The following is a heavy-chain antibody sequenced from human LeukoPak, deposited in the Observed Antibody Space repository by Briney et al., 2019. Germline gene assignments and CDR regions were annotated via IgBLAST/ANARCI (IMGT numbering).Heavy chain of an antibody. CDR3: VKDDVVVPAAIGRDAFDI. CDR2: MSINGGST. J-gene: IGHJ3*02. V-gene: IGHV3-64D*06. Sequence: GGSLRLSCSASGFTFSSYAMHWVRQAPGKGLEYVSAMSINGGSTYYADSVKGRFTISRDNSKNTLYLQMSSLRAEDTAVYYCVKDDVVVPAAIGRDAFDIWGQGTMVTV. D-gene: IGHD2-2*02. CDR1: GFTFSSYA.